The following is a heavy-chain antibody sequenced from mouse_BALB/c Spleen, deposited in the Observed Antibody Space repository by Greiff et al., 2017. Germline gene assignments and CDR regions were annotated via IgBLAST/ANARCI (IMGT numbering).Heavy chain of an antibody. D-gene: IGHD1-1*02. Sequence: QVQLQQPGAELVKPGASVKLSCKASGYTFTSYWMHWVKQRPGQGLEWIGEIDPSDSYTNYNQKFKGKATLTVDKSSSTAYMQLSSLTSEDSAVYYCARGGRPFDYWGQGTTLTVSS. V-gene: IGHV1-69*02. CDR2: IDPSDSYT. J-gene: IGHJ2*01. CDR3: ARGGRPFDY. CDR1: GYTFTSYW.